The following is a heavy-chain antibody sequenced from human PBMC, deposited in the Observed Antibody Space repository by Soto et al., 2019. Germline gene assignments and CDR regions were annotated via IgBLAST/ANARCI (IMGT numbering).Heavy chain of an antibody. V-gene: IGHV1-69*13. CDR1: GGTFSSYA. CDR2: ITPIFGTA. D-gene: IGHD1-7*01. J-gene: IGHJ5*02. CDR3: AGGQLELRFSWFDP. Sequence: GASVKVSCKASGGTFSSYAISWVRQAPGQGLEWMGGITPIFGTANYAQKFQGRVTITADESTSTAYMELSSLRSEDTAVYYCAGGQLELRFSWFDPWGQGTLVTVSS.